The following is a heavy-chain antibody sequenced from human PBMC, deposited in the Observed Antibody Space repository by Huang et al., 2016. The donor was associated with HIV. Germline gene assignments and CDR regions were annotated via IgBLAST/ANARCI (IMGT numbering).Heavy chain of an antibody. CDR1: GFSISTYW. J-gene: IGHJ1*01. V-gene: IGHV3-7*01. D-gene: IGHD6-19*01. CDR3: TRGPLGWLVHRYFYH. CDR2: IKKDGSEK. Sequence: ELQLVESGGGLVQPGGSLRVSCAASGFSISTYWMSWVRQTPGKGLEGVASIKKDGSEKDYVYAVKCRFIISRDNAKNSLYLQMNSLRAEDTAVYYCTRGPLGWLVHRYFYHWGQGTLVTVSS.